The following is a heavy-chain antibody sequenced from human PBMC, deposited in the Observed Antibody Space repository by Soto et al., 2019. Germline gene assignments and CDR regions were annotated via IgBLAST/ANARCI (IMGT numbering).Heavy chain of an antibody. CDR1: GGSISSGGYY. Sequence: QVQLQESGPGLVKPSQTLSLTCTVSGGSISSGGYYWNWIRQHPGKGLEWIGYIYYSGSTYYNPSIKGRVSISVDTSKNHFSLKLTSVTAADTAVYNCARSVFPWGRGTLVTVSS. CDR2: IYYSGST. CDR3: ARSVFP. J-gene: IGHJ5*02. V-gene: IGHV4-31*03.